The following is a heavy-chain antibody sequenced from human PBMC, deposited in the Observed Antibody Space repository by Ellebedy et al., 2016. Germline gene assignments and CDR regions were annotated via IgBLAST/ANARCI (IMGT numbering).Heavy chain of an antibody. Sequence: LRLXCTVSSGSISSRASFLSWIRQHPVKGLEWIGNIYYSGSTDYNPSLKSRVTISIDTSKNQFFLNMSSVTAADTAVYYCATETGGFDPWGQGTLVTVSS. CDR3: ATETGGFDP. V-gene: IGHV4-31*03. D-gene: IGHD7-27*01. CDR2: IYYSGST. CDR1: SGSISSRASF. J-gene: IGHJ5*02.